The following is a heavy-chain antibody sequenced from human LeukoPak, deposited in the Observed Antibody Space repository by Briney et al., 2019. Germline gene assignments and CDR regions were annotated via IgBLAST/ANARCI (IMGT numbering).Heavy chain of an antibody. Sequence: GGSLRLSCAASGFTFSSNSMNWVRQAPGKGLEWVSSISSGSSYIYYADSVKGRFTIPRDNAKNSLFLQMNSLRAEDTAVYYCARGSGYDAPMPKLSDSWGQGTLVTVSS. CDR1: GFTFSSNS. J-gene: IGHJ4*02. CDR2: ISSGSSYI. D-gene: IGHD5-12*01. CDR3: ARGSGYDAPMPKLSDS. V-gene: IGHV3-21*01.